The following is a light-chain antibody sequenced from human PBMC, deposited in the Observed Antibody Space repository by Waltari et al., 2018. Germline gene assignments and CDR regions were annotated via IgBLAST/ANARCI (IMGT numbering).Light chain of an antibody. Sequence: DIRMTQPPSTLSASVGASVPIPCRASQTISYWWAWYQLKPGKAPKLLIYQTSYLQTGVPSRFSGSGSETEFTLTISSLQPDDFATYSCQQYNSYPGTFGRGTKVEI. CDR1: QTISYW. CDR2: QTS. J-gene: IGKJ4*02. V-gene: IGKV1-5*03. CDR3: QQYNSYPGT.